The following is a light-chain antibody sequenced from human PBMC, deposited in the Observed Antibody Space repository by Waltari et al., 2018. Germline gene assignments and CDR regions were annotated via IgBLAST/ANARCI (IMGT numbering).Light chain of an antibody. V-gene: IGKV4-1*01. CDR1: SILYSSNNNNC. J-gene: IGKJ1*01. CDR3: QQYYSTPRT. Sequence: SILYSSNNNNCLSWYHQRPGQPPQLLMYCASTRVSGVPDRFCGSGSATDFTLTISSLQSEDVAVYYCQQYYSTPRTFGQGTKVEIE. CDR2: CAS.